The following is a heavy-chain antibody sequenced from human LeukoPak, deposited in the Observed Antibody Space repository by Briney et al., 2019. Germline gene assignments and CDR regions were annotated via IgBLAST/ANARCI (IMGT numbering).Heavy chain of an antibody. CDR1: GFTFSNYD. J-gene: IGHJ4*02. CDR3: ARDFGRSFQPGY. CDR2: IWYDESNK. D-gene: IGHD1-14*01. Sequence: RPGGSLRLSCVASGFTFSNYDMHWVRQTPGKGLEWVAVIWYDESNKYYADSVKGRFTISRDNSNNTLFLEMNNLRAEDTAVYYCARDFGRSFQPGYWGQGTLVTVSS. V-gene: IGHV3-33*01.